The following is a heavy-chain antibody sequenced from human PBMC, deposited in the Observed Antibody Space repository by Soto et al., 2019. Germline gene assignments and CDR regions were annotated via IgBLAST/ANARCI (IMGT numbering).Heavy chain of an antibody. CDR2: IKHDGSDK. CDR3: ARGQTSPMNLFNY. CDR1: GFTFSNFW. J-gene: IGHJ4*02. Sequence: EVQLVESGGDLVQPGGSLRLSCAASGFTFSNFWMTWVRLAPGKGLEWVANIKHDGSDKYYVDSVRGRFTISRDNAKNSLYLQMSSLRADDTAVWACARGQTSPMNLFNYWGQGTLVTVSS. V-gene: IGHV3-7*05.